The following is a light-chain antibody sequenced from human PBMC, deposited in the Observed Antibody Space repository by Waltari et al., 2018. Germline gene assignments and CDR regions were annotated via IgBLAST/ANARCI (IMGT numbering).Light chain of an antibody. CDR1: KLGDKD. Sequence: ELTQPPSLSVSPGQTATITCSGDKLGDKDASWYQQKPGRSPVLVIYQDVKRPSGIPERFSGSNSGDTATLTITETQSLDEADYYCQAWDSGTYYVFGSGTKVTVL. V-gene: IGLV3-1*01. CDR3: QAWDSGTYYV. CDR2: QDV. J-gene: IGLJ1*01.